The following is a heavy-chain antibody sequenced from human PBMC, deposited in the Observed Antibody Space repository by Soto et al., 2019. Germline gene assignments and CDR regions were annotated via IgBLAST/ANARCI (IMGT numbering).Heavy chain of an antibody. J-gene: IGHJ4*02. V-gene: IGHV1-69*06. CDR2: IIPIYASP. CDR3: AVTVTGSRSPLAH. Sequence: QVQLVQSGAEVKKLGSSVKVSCKASGGTFSSNAISWVRQAPGQGLEWMGGIIPIYASPNYAQNFQGRVTVTADKVTSTAYLELSRLKFADSAIYYCAVTVTGSRSPLAHWGRGTLVIVSS. D-gene: IGHD3-9*01. CDR1: GGTFSSNA.